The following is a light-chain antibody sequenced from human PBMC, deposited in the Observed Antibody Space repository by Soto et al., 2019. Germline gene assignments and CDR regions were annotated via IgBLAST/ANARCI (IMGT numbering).Light chain of an antibody. Sequence: EIVLTQSPGTLSLSPGERATLSCRASQSVSSSYLAWYQQKPGQAPRLLIYGASSRATGIPDRFSGSGSGTDFTLTISSLEPEDFAVYYCQQRGSSPPWTFGQGTKVEIK. V-gene: IGKV3-20*01. CDR2: GAS. CDR3: QQRGSSPPWT. J-gene: IGKJ1*01. CDR1: QSVSSSY.